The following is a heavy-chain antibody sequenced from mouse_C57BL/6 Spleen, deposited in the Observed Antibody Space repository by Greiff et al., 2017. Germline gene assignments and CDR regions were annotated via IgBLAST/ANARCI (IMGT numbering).Heavy chain of an antibody. CDR3: TRYYDSSRNYYAMNY. D-gene: IGHD1-1*01. Sequence: EVKLVESGGGLVQPGGSMELSCAASGFTFSDAWMDWVRQSPEKGLEWVAEIRNKANNHATYYAESVKGRFTISRDDSKSSVYLQMNRIRAEYTGIYCSTRYYDSSRNYYAMNYWGQGTSVTVSS. CDR2: IRNKANNHAT. CDR1: GFTFSDAW. J-gene: IGHJ4*01. V-gene: IGHV6-6*01.